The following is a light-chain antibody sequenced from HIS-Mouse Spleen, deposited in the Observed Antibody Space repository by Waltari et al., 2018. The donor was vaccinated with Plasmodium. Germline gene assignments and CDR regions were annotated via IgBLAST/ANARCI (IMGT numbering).Light chain of an antibody. V-gene: IGKV1-5*03. CDR2: KAS. CDR3: QQYNSYSWT. CDR1: QSISSW. J-gene: IGKJ1*01. Sequence: DIQMTTSPSTLSASVGGRVAITCRASQSISSWLAWYQQKPGKAPKLLIYKASSLESGVPSRFSGSGSGTEFTLTISSLQPDDFATYYCQQYNSYSWTFGQGTKVEIK.